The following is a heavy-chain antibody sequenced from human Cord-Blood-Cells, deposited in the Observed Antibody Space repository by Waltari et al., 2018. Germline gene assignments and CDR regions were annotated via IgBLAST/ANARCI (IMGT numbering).Heavy chain of an antibody. CDR2: YSGST. CDR3: AREGPFKPTDAFDI. J-gene: IGHJ3*02. V-gene: IGHV4-59*01. Sequence: YSGSTNYNPSLKSRVTISVDTSKNQFSLKLSSVTAADTAVYYCAREGPFKPTDAFDIWGQGTMVTVSS.